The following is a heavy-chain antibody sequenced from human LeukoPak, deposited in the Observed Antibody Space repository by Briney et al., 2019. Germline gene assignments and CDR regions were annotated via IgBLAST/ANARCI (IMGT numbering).Heavy chain of an antibody. CDR3: ARDPRSYSSTY. CDR1: GYIFTDYD. V-gene: IGHV1-8*01. CDR2: MNPNSGNT. Sequence: ASVKVSCKASGYIFTDYDINWVRQATGQGLEWMGWMNPNSGNTGYAQKFQGRVTMTKNTSISTAYLELSSLRSEGTAVYYCARDPRSYSSTYWGQGTLVTVSS. J-gene: IGHJ4*02. D-gene: IGHD6-13*01.